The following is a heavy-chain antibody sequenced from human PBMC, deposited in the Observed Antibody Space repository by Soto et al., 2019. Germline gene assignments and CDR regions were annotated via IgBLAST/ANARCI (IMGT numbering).Heavy chain of an antibody. V-gene: IGHV1-8*01. CDR3: SRCRGYCSGGSCPTRIFDY. Sequence: ASVKVSCKASGYTFTSYDINWVRQATGQGLEWIGWMNPNSGNTGYAQKFQGRVTMTRNTSISTAYMELSSLRSEDTAVYYCSRCRGYCSGGSCPTRIFDYWGQGTLVTVSS. J-gene: IGHJ4*02. CDR2: MNPNSGNT. CDR1: GYTFTSYD. D-gene: IGHD2-15*01.